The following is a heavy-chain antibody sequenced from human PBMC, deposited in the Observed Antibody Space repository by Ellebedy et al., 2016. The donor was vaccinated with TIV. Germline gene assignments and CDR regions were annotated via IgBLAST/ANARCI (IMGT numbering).Heavy chain of an antibody. V-gene: IGHV1-18*01. Sequence: ASVKVSXKASSYTFITHGISWVRQAPGQGLEWTGWISAYNGNTKYAQKFHDRVTMTTDTSTSTAYMELRRLRSDDTAVYYCARDLGITIAPYYFDYWGQGTLVTVSS. CDR2: ISAYNGNT. J-gene: IGHJ4*02. CDR3: ARDLGITIAPYYFDY. CDR1: SYTFITHG. D-gene: IGHD1-14*01.